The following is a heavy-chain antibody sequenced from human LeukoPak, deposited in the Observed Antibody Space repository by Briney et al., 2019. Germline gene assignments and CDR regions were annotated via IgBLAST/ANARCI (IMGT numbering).Heavy chain of an antibody. Sequence: GGSLRLSCAASGFTFSSYSMNWVRQAPGKGLEWVSSISSSSSYIYYADSVKGRFTISRDNAKNSLYLQMNSLRAEDTAVYYCARGPDYYDSSGYYPQSDYWGQGTLVTVSS. CDR1: GFTFSSYS. D-gene: IGHD3-22*01. CDR3: ARGPDYYDSSGYYPQSDY. CDR2: ISSSSSYI. V-gene: IGHV3-21*04. J-gene: IGHJ4*02.